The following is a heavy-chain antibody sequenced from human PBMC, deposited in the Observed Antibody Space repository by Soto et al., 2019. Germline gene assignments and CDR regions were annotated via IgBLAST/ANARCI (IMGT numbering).Heavy chain of an antibody. CDR2: FDPEDGET. J-gene: IGHJ4*02. Sequence: GASVQVSCKVSGYTLTELSMHWVRQAPGKGLEWMGGFDPEDGETIYAQKFQGRVTMTEDTSTDTAYMELSSLRSEDTAVYYCATGNDYSSSRHDYWGQGTLVTVSS. CDR3: ATGNDYSSSRHDY. CDR1: GYTLTELS. V-gene: IGHV1-24*01. D-gene: IGHD4-4*01.